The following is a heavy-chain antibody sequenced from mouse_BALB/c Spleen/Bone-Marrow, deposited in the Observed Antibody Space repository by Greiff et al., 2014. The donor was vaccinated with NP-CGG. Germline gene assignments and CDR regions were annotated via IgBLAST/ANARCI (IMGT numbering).Heavy chain of an antibody. V-gene: IGHV1S33*01. CDR1: GYTFTSYD. Sequence: LQESGPELVKPGALVKISCKASGYTFTSYDINWVKQRPGQGLEGIGWIYPGDGSTKYNEKFKGKATLTADRSSSTAYMQLSSLTSENPAVYFGARSGDGFPYSFDSWGQGTTLTVSS. CDR3: ARSGDGFPYSFDS. D-gene: IGHD2-3*01. CDR2: IYPGDGST. J-gene: IGHJ2*01.